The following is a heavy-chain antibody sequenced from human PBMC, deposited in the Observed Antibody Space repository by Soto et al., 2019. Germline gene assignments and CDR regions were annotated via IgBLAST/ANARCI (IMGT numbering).Heavy chain of an antibody. Sequence: GGSLRLSCSASGFTFSSYAMHWVRQAPGKGLEYVSAISSNGGSTYYADSVKGRFTISRDNSKNTLYLQMSSLRAEDTAVYYCVKVGPNGGFLEWPYLTPGDYWGQGTLVTVSS. V-gene: IGHV3-64D*08. CDR3: VKVGPNGGFLEWPYLTPGDY. D-gene: IGHD3-3*01. CDR2: ISSNGGST. J-gene: IGHJ4*02. CDR1: GFTFSSYA.